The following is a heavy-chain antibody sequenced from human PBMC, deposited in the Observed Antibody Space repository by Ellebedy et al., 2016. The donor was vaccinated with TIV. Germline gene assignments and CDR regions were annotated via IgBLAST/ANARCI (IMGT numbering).Heavy chain of an antibody. Sequence: GGSLRLXXAASGFTFSTYVMNWVRQAPGKGLEWASGIYGSSDSTYADSVKGRFTISRDNSKNTLYLQMNSLGADDTAVYYCAKSSATMTSFFDYWGQGTLVTVSS. CDR2: IYGSSDST. D-gene: IGHD5-12*01. J-gene: IGHJ4*02. CDR1: GFTFSTYV. CDR3: AKSSATMTSFFDY. V-gene: IGHV3-23*01.